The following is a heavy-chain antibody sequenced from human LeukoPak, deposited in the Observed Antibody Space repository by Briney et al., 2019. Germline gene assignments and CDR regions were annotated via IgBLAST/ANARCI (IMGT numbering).Heavy chain of an antibody. Sequence: SETLSLTCTVSGGSISSYYWSWIRQPPGKGLEWIGYIYYSGSTNYNPSLKSRVTISVDTSKNQFSLKLSSVTAADTAVYYCAREFSIAPYYFDYWGQGTLVTVSS. CDR1: GGSISSYY. J-gene: IGHJ4*02. CDR3: AREFSIAPYYFDY. D-gene: IGHD6-13*01. CDR2: IYYSGST. V-gene: IGHV4-59*01.